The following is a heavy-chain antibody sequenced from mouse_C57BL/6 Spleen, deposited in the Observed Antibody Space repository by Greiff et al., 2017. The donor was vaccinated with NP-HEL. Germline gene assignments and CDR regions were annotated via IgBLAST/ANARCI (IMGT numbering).Heavy chain of an antibody. D-gene: IGHD1-1*01. V-gene: IGHV1-50*01. J-gene: IGHJ2*01. CDR1: GYTFTSYW. Sequence: VQLQQPGAELVKPGASVKLSCKASGYTFTSYWMQWVKQRPGQGLEWIGEIDPSDSYTNYNQKFKGKATLTVDTSSSTAYMQLSSLTSEDSAVYYCARGYYGSSYGYFDYWGQGTTLTVSS. CDR2: IDPSDSYT. CDR3: ARGYYGSSYGYFDY.